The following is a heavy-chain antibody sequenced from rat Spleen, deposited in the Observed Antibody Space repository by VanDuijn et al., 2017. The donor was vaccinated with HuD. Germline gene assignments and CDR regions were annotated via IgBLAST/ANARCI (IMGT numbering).Heavy chain of an antibody. D-gene: IGHD1-4*01. CDR3: ARRHFGYTDYFDY. CDR2: ISYDDSST. Sequence: EVQLVESGGGLVQPGRSLKLSCAASGFTFSDYGVAWVRQAPTKGLEWVATISYDDSSTYYRDSVKGRFTISRDNAKSTLYLQMDSLRSEDTATYYCARRHFGYTDYFDYWGQGVMVTVSS. J-gene: IGHJ2*01. V-gene: IGHV5-29*01. CDR1: GFTFSDYG.